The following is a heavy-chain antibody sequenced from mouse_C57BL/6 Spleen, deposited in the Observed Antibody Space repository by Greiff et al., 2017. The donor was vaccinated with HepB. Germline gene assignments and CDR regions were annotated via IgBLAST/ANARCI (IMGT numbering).Heavy chain of an antibody. J-gene: IGHJ4*01. Sequence: VQLQQSGPELVKPGASVKISCKASGYAFSSSWMNWVKQRPGKGLEWIGRIYPGDGDTNYNGKFKGKATLTADKSSSTAYMQLSSLTSEDSAVYFCARESTTVVARAMDYWGQGTSVTVSS. CDR2: IYPGDGDT. D-gene: IGHD1-1*01. CDR1: GYAFSSSW. CDR3: ARESTTVVARAMDY. V-gene: IGHV1-82*01.